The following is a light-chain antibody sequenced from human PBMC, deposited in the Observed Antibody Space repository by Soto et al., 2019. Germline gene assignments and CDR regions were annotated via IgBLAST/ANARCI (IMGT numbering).Light chain of an antibody. V-gene: IGLV2-23*01. CDR1: RRDVGNYNL. CDR3: CSYAGNNYV. CDR2: EGN. J-gene: IGLJ1*01. Sequence: QSALTQPASVSGSPGQSITISCTGTRRDVGNYNLVSWYQQHPGKAPQLIIYEGNKRPSGVSNRFSESKSGNTAPLTISGLQADGEADYYCCSYAGNNYVFGSGAKVTVL.